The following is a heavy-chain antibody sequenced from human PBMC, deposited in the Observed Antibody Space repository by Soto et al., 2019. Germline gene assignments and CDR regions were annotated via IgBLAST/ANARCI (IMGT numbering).Heavy chain of an antibody. V-gene: IGHV1-46*01. CDR3: ARSPPTWEAYFDY. CDR1: GYTFTSYY. CDR2: INPSAGST. D-gene: IGHD1-26*01. Sequence: QVQLVQSGTEVKKPGASAKVSCKASGYTFTSYYMHWVRQAPGQGLEWMGIINPSAGSTSYAQRFKGTATMTRATTTSTVYMELRSLSSEDTAVYYCARSPPTWEAYFDYWGQGTLVTVSS. J-gene: IGHJ4*02.